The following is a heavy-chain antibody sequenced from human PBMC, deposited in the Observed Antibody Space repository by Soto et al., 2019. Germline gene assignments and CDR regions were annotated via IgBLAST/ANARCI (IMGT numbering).Heavy chain of an antibody. D-gene: IGHD6-13*01. Sequence: EVQLLESGGGLVQPGGSLRLSCAASGFTFSAYALSWVRQAPGQGLEWVFSVSPGGTSTYYADSGKGRFTIARDRAKKSMYLQMNSLRVEDTAVYYCAKSRGYTLRGDAFDVWGRGTMVIVSS. CDR2: VSPGGTST. J-gene: IGHJ3*01. V-gene: IGHV3-23*01. CDR3: AKSRGYTLRGDAFDV. CDR1: GFTFSAYA.